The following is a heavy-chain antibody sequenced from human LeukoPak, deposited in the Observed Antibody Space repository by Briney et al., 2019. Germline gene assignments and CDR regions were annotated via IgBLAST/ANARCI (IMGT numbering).Heavy chain of an antibody. V-gene: IGHV3-48*01. CDR1: GFTFSSYS. Sequence: GGSLRLSCAASGFTFSSYSMNWVRQAPGKGLEWVSYISSSSSTIYYADSVKGRFTISRDNAKNSLYLQMNSLRAEDTAVYYCAREETGIAAAGRDAFDIWGQGTMVTASS. CDR3: AREETGIAAAGRDAFDI. D-gene: IGHD6-13*01. CDR2: ISSSSSTI. J-gene: IGHJ3*02.